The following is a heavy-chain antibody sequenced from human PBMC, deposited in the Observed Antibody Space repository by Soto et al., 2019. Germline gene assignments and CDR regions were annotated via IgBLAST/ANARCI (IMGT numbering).Heavy chain of an antibody. J-gene: IGHJ5*02. Sequence: SETLSLTCTVSGGSISSGGYYWSWIRQHPGKGLEWIGYIYYSGSTYYNPSLKSRVTISVDTSRNQFSLKLSSVTAADTAVYYCAREGCSSTSCYRWFDPWGQGTLVTVSS. CDR1: GGSISSGGYY. CDR3: AREGCSSTSCYRWFDP. V-gene: IGHV4-31*03. CDR2: IYYSGST. D-gene: IGHD2-2*01.